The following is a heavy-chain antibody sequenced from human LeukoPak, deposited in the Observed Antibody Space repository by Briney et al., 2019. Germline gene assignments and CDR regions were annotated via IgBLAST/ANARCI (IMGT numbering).Heavy chain of an antibody. Sequence: PGGSLRLSCAASGFTFSDYAMAWVRQAPGKGLEWVSYISSSSSTIYYADSVKGRFTISRDNAKNSLYLQMNSLRAEDTAVYYCARVEGGSWGERYCSSTSCHSGAFDIWGQGTMVTVSS. CDR3: ARVEGGSWGERYCSSTSCHSGAFDI. CDR2: ISSSSSTI. J-gene: IGHJ3*02. D-gene: IGHD2-2*01. V-gene: IGHV3-48*01. CDR1: GFTFSDYA.